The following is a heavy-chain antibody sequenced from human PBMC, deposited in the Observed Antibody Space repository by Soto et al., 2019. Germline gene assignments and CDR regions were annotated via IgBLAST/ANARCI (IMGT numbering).Heavy chain of an antibody. Sequence: EGSLRLSCAASGFTFSSNDMSWVRQAPGKGLEWVSAISSSGGARYYADFVEGRFTVSRDNPKNTLFLQMDSLRAEDTAVYYCEKITNNWHIGCWGPGTRVTVYS. CDR2: ISSSGGAR. V-gene: IGHV3-23*01. CDR1: GFTFSSND. D-gene: IGHD1-20*01. CDR3: EKITNNWHIGC. J-gene: IGHJ4*02.